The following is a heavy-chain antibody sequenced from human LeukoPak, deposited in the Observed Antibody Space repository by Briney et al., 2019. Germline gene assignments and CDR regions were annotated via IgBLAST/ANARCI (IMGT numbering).Heavy chain of an antibody. D-gene: IGHD2-2*01. CDR3: ARLGGAPGTSPMFDH. CDR2: IYYSGYT. J-gene: IGHJ4*02. CDR1: SGSISSRNYY. V-gene: IGHV4-39*01. Sequence: PSETLSLTCTVSSGSISSRNYYWGWIRQPPGKGLEWIGTIYYSGYTHYNPSLQGRVTISLDTSKNQFSLKLSSVTAADTAVYYCARLGGAPGTSPMFDHWAQGTLVTVSS.